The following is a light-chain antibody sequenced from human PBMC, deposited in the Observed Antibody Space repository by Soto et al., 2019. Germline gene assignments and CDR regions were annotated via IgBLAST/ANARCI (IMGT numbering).Light chain of an antibody. CDR1: QSVLYSSNNKNY. V-gene: IGKV4-1*01. CDR2: WGS. CDR3: QQYYSSHT. J-gene: IGKJ5*01. Sequence: DIVLTQSPDSLAVSLGERATINCKSSQSVLYSSNNKNYLAWYQQKPGQPPKLLVYWGSTRGSGVPDRFSGCGSGADFTLTSSSLQAEDVAVYYCQQYYSSHTFGQGTRLEI.